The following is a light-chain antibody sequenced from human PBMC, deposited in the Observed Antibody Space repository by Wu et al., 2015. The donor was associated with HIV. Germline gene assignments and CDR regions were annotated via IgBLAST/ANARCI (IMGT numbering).Light chain of an antibody. CDR2: AAA. CDR1: QSVSDSS. Sequence: EIVLTQSPGTLSLSPGERATLSCRASQSVSDSSIAWYQQKPGQVPRLLMYAAANRATDTPDRFSGSWSGTNFTLTISRLEPEDFAVYFCQQFHGSPMTFGQGTKV. J-gene: IGKJ1*01. V-gene: IGKV3-20*01. CDR3: QQFHGSPMT.